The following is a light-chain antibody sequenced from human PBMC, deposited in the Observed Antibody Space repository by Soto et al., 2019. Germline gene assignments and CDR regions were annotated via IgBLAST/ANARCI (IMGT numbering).Light chain of an antibody. CDR2: EAS. V-gene: IGKV1-5*03. CDR1: QSLSGR. CDR3: QQYNTYSEMWT. J-gene: IGKJ1*01. Sequence: DIQLTQSPYSLSASLGDRVTITCRAIQSLSGRLAWYQQRPGKAPKLLIYEASSLESGVPSRFSGSGSGTEFTLTIRSLQPDDLATYYCQQYNTYSEMWTFGQGTKVDIK.